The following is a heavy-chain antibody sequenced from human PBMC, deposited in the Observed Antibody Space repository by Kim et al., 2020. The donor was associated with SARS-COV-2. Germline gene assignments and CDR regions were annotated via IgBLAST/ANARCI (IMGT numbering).Heavy chain of an antibody. D-gene: IGHD2-2*01. Sequence: PSLKSRVTISVDTSKNQFSLKLSSVTAADTAVYYCARLPPHCSSTSCYAYWGQGTLVTVSS. CDR3: ARLPPHCSSTSCYAY. J-gene: IGHJ4*02. V-gene: IGHV4-34*01.